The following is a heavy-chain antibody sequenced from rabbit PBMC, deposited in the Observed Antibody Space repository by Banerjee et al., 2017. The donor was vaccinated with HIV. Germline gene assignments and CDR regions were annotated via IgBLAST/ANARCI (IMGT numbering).Heavy chain of an antibody. CDR1: GIDFSGYW. V-gene: IGHV1S40*01. J-gene: IGHJ4*01. CDR2: VYAGGSGST. Sequence: QSLEESGGDLVKPGASLTLTCTASGIDFSGYWMSWVRQALGKGLEWIACVYAGGSGSTYYANWAKGRFTVSKTSSTTVTLQMTSLTAADTATYFCARPNVAYGYAANLWGQGTLVTVS. CDR3: ARPNVAYGYAANL. D-gene: IGHD6-1*01.